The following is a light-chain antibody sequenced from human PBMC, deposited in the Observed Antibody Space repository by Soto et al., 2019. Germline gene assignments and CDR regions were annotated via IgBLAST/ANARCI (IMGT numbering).Light chain of an antibody. J-gene: IGKJ1*01. CDR3: ENYNSAPPA. V-gene: IGKV1-27*01. CDR2: AAS. Sequence: DIQMTQSPSSLSASVGDRVTITCRASQGISNYLAWYQQKPGKVPKLLIYAASTLQSAVPSRFSGSGSGTDFTLTISSLQPEDVATYYCENYNSAPPACGQGTKVEIK. CDR1: QGISNY.